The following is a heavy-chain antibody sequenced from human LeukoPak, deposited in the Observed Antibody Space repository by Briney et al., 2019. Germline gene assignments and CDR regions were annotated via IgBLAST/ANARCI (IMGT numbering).Heavy chain of an antibody. V-gene: IGHV3-20*04. D-gene: IGHD7-27*01. Sequence: GGSLRLSCAASGFTFDGYGMSWVRQAPGKGLEWVSGINWNGGSTGYADSVKGRFTISRGNAKNSLYLQMNNLRVEDTAIYYCARDYTGGWNDYWGQGTQVTVSS. CDR3: ARDYTGGWNDY. CDR2: INWNGGST. CDR1: GFTFDGYG. J-gene: IGHJ4*02.